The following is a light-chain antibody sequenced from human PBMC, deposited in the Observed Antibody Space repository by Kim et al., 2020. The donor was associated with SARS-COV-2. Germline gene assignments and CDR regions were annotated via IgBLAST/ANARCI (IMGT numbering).Light chain of an antibody. CDR3: QHYNGSPYT. Sequence: EIVLTQSPGTLSLSPGERATLSCRASQSIRRSYLAWYQQKPGQTPRLLIYGASNRATDIPDRFSGTGSGTDFILTINRLEPEDFAVYYCQHYNGSPYTFGQRTKVDIK. J-gene: IGKJ2*01. V-gene: IGKV3-20*01. CDR1: QSIRRSY. CDR2: GAS.